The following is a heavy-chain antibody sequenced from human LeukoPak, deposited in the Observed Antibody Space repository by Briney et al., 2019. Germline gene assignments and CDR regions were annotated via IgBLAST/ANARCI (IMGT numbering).Heavy chain of an antibody. CDR1: GFTFNTYT. CDR2: INIRSNKI. Sequence: GGSLRLSCAASGFTFNTYTMSWVRQAPGKGLEWVSSINIRSNKIYYADSVKGRSTVSRDNTKNSLYLQMNSLRAEDTAVYFCAKESGDCGADCLALSDYWGLGTLVTVSS. V-gene: IGHV3-21*01. D-gene: IGHD2-21*02. CDR3: AKESGDCGADCLALSDY. J-gene: IGHJ4*02.